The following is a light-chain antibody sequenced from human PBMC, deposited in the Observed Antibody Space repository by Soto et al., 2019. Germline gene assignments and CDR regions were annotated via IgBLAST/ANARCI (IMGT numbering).Light chain of an antibody. CDR3: QQINSHPIT. CDR1: RGVRGD. Sequence: IQMTQSQSSLSASVGDRVTITCRASRGVRGDLPWYQSTXGQAPQRLSFAASMLESVVPARFSGSXXXTDFXLIISSXQXEDFATYYRQQINSHPITFGQGTRLEI. V-gene: IGKV1-17*01. CDR2: AAS. J-gene: IGKJ5*01.